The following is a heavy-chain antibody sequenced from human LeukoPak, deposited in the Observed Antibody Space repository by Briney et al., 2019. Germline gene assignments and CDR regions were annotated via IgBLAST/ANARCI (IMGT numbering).Heavy chain of an antibody. V-gene: IGHV3-30*02. J-gene: IGHJ4*02. CDR1: GFTFVSYG. Sequence: PGGSLRLSCATSGFTFVSYGMHWVRQAPGKGLEWATFIRYDGSDQAYADSVKGRFTISRDNSKNTFYLHMTSLRREDTAVYYCAKDAHYLFGGKRDFYFDYWGQGALVTVSS. CDR3: AKDAHYLFGGKRDFYFDY. CDR2: IRYDGSDQ. D-gene: IGHD4-23*01.